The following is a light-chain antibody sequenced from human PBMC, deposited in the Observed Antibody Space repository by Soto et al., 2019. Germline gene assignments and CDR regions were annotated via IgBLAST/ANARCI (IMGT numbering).Light chain of an antibody. V-gene: IGKV1-9*01. CDR1: QDISRY. CDR2: AAS. CDR3: QQLRTFPQT. J-gene: IGKJ1*01. Sequence: DIQLTQSPSFLSASVGDIVTITFRASQDISRYFACYQQKSGKAPKLLIYAASTLQTGVPSRFSGSGSGTEFTLTISSLQPEDFATYYCQQLRTFPQTFGQGTKVDIK.